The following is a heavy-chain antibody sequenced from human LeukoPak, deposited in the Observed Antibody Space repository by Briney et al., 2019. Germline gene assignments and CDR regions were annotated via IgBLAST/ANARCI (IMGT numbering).Heavy chain of an antibody. CDR2: ISCNSGSI. Sequence: GRSLRLSCAASGFTFYDYSMHWVRQAPGNGLEWVSGISCNSGSIGYADSVKVRFTISRDNAKNSLYLQMNSLRDEDTALYYCAKGDIYHLVGDAFDIWGQGTMVTVSS. D-gene: IGHD2-2*01. CDR3: AKGDIYHLVGDAFDI. CDR1: GFTFYDYS. V-gene: IGHV3-9*01. J-gene: IGHJ3*02.